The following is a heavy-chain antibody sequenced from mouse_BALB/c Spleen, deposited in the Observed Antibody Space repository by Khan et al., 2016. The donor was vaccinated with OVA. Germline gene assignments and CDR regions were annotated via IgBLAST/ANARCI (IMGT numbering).Heavy chain of an antibody. Sequence: EVELVESGGDLVKPGGSPKLSCAASGFTFSTYGMSWVRQTPDKRLEWVATISTGGHYTYYIDSVQGRFTISRDNAKNTLHLQMSSLKSEDTAMYYCARLAYYYNSEGFAYWGQGTLVTVSA. CDR1: GFTFSTYG. CDR3: ARLAYYYNSEGFAY. D-gene: IGHD1-1*02. V-gene: IGHV5-6*01. CDR2: ISTGGHYT. J-gene: IGHJ3*01.